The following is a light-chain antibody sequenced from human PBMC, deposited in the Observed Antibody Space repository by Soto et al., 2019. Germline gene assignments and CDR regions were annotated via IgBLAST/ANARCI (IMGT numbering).Light chain of an antibody. Sequence: DIQMTQSPATLSSSVGDRVTITCRASQSISSWLAWYQQKPGKAPKLLIYKASSLESGVPSRFSGSGSGTEFTLTISSLQPDDFATYYCQQYNSYALTFGGGTKVEIK. CDR2: KAS. V-gene: IGKV1-5*03. CDR3: QQYNSYALT. J-gene: IGKJ4*01. CDR1: QSISSW.